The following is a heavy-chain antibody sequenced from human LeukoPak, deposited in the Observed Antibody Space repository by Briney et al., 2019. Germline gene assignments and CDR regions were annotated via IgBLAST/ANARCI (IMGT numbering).Heavy chain of an antibody. Sequence: GGSLRLSCAASGFAFNEYNMHWVRQAPGKGLEWVTFIFYDGSNKKDADSVKGRFTISRDNAKNSLYLQMNSLRAEDTAVYYCARDLSMVSTLNYYFDYWGQGTLVTVSS. V-gene: IGHV3-30*04. J-gene: IGHJ4*02. CDR2: IFYDGSNK. D-gene: IGHD1-14*01. CDR3: ARDLSMVSTLNYYFDY. CDR1: GFAFNEYN.